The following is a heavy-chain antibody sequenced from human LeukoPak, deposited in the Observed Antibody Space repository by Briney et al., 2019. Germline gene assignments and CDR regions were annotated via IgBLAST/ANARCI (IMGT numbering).Heavy chain of an antibody. D-gene: IGHD3-10*01. CDR1: GFTFSGYD. CDR3: GRAFPPLRTSSSGDL. Sequence: GGSLRLSCSASGFTFSGYDMNWVRQAPGKGLEWVSSISYLSSHVYYGDSVKGRFSISRDNAKNSLYLQMNSLGAEDTAIYCCGRAFPPLRTSSSGDLWGQGILVTVSS. CDR2: ISYLSSHV. J-gene: IGHJ4*02. V-gene: IGHV3-21*01.